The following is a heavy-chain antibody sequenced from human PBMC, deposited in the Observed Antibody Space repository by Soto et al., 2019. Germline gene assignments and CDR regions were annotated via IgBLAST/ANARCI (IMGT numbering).Heavy chain of an antibody. CDR2: ISGSGGST. CDR3: AKVFGENCSSTSCYDAFDI. J-gene: IGHJ3*02. V-gene: IGHV3-23*01. D-gene: IGHD2-2*01. CDR1: GFTFSSYA. Sequence: GGSLRLSCAASGFTFSSYAMSWVRQAPGKGLEWVSAISGSGGSTYYADSVKGRFTISRDNSKNTLYLQMNSLRAEDTAVYYCAKVFGENCSSTSCYDAFDIWGQGTMVTVSS.